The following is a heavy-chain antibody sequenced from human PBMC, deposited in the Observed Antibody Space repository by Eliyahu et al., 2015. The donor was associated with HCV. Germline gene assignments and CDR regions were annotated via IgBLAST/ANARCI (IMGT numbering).Heavy chain of an antibody. CDR1: GFTFXSXA. J-gene: IGHJ4*02. CDR2: IXYDGSNK. Sequence: QVQLVESGGGVVQPGRSLRLSCAASGFTFXSXAXXWVRQTPGKGLEWVAVIXYDGSNKYYADSVKGRFTISRDNSKNTLYLQMNSLRAEDTAVYYCARARVLRFLEWLLGDEGIDYWGQGTLVTVSS. D-gene: IGHD3-3*01. CDR3: ARARVLRFLEWLLGDEGIDY. V-gene: IGHV3-30-3*01.